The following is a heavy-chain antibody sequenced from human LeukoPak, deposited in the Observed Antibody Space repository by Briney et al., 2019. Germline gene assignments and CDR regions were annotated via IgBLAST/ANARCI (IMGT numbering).Heavy chain of an antibody. J-gene: IGHJ4*02. V-gene: IGHV3-23*01. CDR1: GGTFSSYT. Sequence: GASVKVSCKASGGTFSSYTISWVRQAPGKGLEWVSAISGSGGSTYYADSVKGRFTISRDNSKNTLYLQMNSLRAEDTAVYYCAKGSGRGYSYGFDYWGQGTLVTVSS. D-gene: IGHD5-18*01. CDR3: AKGSGRGYSYGFDY. CDR2: ISGSGGST.